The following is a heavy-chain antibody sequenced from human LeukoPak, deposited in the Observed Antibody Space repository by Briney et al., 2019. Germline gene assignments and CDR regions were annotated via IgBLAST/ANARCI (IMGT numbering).Heavy chain of an antibody. CDR2: ISGSGGST. Sequence: GGSLRLSCAASGFTFSSYAMSWVRQAPGKGLEWVSAISGSGGSTYYADSVKGRFTISRDNSKNTLYLQMNSLRAEDTAVYYCAKSHRRGSYSTGQYYFDYWGQGTLVTVSS. V-gene: IGHV3-23*01. CDR3: AKSHRRGSYSTGQYYFDY. CDR1: GFTFSSYA. D-gene: IGHD1-26*01. J-gene: IGHJ4*02.